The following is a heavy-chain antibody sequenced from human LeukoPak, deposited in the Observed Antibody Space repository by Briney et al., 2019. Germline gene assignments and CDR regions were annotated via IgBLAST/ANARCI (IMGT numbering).Heavy chain of an antibody. V-gene: IGHV3-33*01. CDR2: IWYDGSNK. J-gene: IGHJ4*02. CDR1: GFTFSSYG. CDR3: ARDRYYYDSSGYLDY. D-gene: IGHD3-22*01. Sequence: GESLRLSCAASGFTFSSYGMPWVRQAPGKGLEWVAVIWYDGSNKYYADSVKGRFTISRDNSKNTLYLQMNSLRAEDTAVYYCARDRYYYDSSGYLDYWGQGTLVTVSS.